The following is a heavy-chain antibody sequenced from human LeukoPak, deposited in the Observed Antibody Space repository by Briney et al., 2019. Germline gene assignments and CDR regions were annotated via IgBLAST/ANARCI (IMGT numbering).Heavy chain of an antibody. V-gene: IGHV3-7*03. J-gene: IGHJ1*01. CDR3: AGGRRSGLGP. CDR1: GFSFRKYW. D-gene: IGHD3-3*01. CDR2: LKQDAYQT. Sequence: PGGSLRLSCAASGFSFRKYWMAWVRQAPGQGLEWVANLKQDAYQTFYLESVKGRFTISRDNAKNSLYLYMNSLRVEDTAMYYCAGGRRSGLGPWGQGSLVT.